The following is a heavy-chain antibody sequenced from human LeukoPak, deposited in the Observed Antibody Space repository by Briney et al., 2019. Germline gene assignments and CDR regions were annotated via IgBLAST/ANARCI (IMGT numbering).Heavy chain of an antibody. J-gene: IGHJ4*02. D-gene: IGHD3-10*01. CDR3: ARGRTPLYYYGSGSFYDY. CDR1: GGSFSGYY. CDR2: INHSGST. Sequence: SETLSLTCAVYGGSFSGYYWSWIRQPPGKGLEWIGEINHSGSTNYNPSLKTRVTISVDTSKNQFSLKLSSVTAADTAVYYCARGRTPLYYYGSGSFYDYWGQGTLVTVSS. V-gene: IGHV4-34*01.